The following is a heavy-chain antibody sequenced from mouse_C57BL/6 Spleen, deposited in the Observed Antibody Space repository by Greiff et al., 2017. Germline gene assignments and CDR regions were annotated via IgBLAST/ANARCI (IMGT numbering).Heavy chain of an antibody. Sequence: QVQLQQSGAELVRPGASVTLSCKASGYTFTDYEMHWVKQTPVHGLEWIGAIDPETGGTAYNQKFKGKAILTADKSSSTAYMELRSLTSEDSAVYCCTSPPYGSSLDYWGQGTTLTVSS. CDR3: TSPPYGSSLDY. J-gene: IGHJ2*01. CDR1: GYTFTDYE. CDR2: IDPETGGT. D-gene: IGHD1-1*01. V-gene: IGHV1-15*01.